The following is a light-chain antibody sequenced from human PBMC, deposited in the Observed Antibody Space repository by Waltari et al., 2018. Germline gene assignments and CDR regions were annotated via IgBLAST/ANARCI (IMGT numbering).Light chain of an antibody. J-gene: IGLJ2*01. CDR3: SSQSSNDVVL. V-gene: IGLV2-14*01. Sequence: QSALTHSASVSGSPGQSVTIFCAGTSNDVGGYNSVTWYPEHPGQAPRVIIYDVSDRPSGVSDRFSGSKSGNTASLTISGLQAEDEADYYCSSQSSNDVVLFGGGTKLTVL. CDR1: SNDVGGYNS. CDR2: DVS.